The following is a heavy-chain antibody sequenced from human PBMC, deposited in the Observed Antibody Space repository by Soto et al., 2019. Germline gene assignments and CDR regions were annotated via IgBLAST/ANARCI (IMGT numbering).Heavy chain of an antibody. Sequence: QVQLVQSGAEVKKPGASVKVSCKASGYTFTSYGITWVRQAPGQGLEWMGWISTYNGNTNYAQKLQGRVTMTTDTAKSKAYMESRSLRSDDTAVYYCAGDGQTTMVRGVRGGSYNDYGMDVWGQGTTVTVSS. CDR2: ISTYNGNT. V-gene: IGHV1-18*04. J-gene: IGHJ6*02. CDR3: AGDGQTTMVRGVRGGSYNDYGMDV. CDR1: GYTFTSYG. D-gene: IGHD3-10*01.